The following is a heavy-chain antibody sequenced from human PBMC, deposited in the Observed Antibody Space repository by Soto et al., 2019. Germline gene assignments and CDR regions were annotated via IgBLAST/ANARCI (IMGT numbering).Heavy chain of an antibody. V-gene: IGHV1-58*01. CDR3: ARPRYPGRGYYGMDV. D-gene: IGHD2-15*01. Sequence: GASVKVSCKASGFTFTNSAVQWVRQARGQRLEWIGWIVVGSGNTNYAQKFQERVTITRDMSTSTAYLQWSSLKASDTAMYYCARPRYPGRGYYGMDVWGQGTTVTVSS. J-gene: IGHJ6*02. CDR1: GFTFTNSA. CDR2: IVVGSGNT.